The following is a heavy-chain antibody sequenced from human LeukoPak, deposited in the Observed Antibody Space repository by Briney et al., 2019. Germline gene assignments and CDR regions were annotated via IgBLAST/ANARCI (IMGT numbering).Heavy chain of an antibody. Sequence: SETLSLTCTVSGGSITSYYWSWIRQSAGKGLEWIGRIYITGSTTYNPSLKSRVTISVDTSKNQFSLKLSSVTAADTAVYYCARGRHSSSWYPPYYYYYYMDVWGKGTTVTVSS. CDR2: IYITGST. D-gene: IGHD6-13*01. CDR3: ARGRHSSSWYPPYYYYYYMDV. V-gene: IGHV4-4*07. CDR1: GGSITSYY. J-gene: IGHJ6*03.